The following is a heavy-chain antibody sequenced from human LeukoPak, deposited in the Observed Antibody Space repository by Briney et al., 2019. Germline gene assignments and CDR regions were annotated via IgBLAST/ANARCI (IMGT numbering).Heavy chain of an antibody. V-gene: IGHV4-59*01. CDR2: IHYTGTT. CDR1: GGSISGYY. CDR3: ARLSGTAVAGLTSYYHYLDV. J-gene: IGHJ6*03. Sequence: SSETLSLTCTVSGGSISGYYWAWSRQPPGKGLDWIGYIHYTGTTNFNPSLNSRVTLSVDASNNEFSLKLRSVPAADTAVYYCARLSGTAVAGLTSYYHYLDVWGTGTTVTVSS. D-gene: IGHD6-19*01.